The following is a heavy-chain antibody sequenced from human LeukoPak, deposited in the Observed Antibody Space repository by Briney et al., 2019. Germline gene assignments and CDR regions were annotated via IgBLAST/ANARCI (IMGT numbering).Heavy chain of an antibody. CDR2: ISYDGSNK. CDR3: ARGKNYDSSGYYATYNWFDP. Sequence: GGSLRLSCAASGFTFSSYAMHWVRQAPGKGLEWVAVISYDGSNKYYADSVKGRFTISRDNSKNTLYLQMNSLRAEDTAVYYCARGKNYDSSGYYATYNWFDPWGQGTLATVSS. V-gene: IGHV3-30*01. J-gene: IGHJ5*02. D-gene: IGHD3-22*01. CDR1: GFTFSSYA.